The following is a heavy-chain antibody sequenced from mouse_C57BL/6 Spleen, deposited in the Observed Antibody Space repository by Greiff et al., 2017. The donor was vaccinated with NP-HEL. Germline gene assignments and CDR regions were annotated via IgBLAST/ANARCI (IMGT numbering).Heavy chain of an antibody. CDR3: ARGLRRGDYAMDY. D-gene: IGHD2-4*01. Sequence: EVQVVESGPGLVKPSQSLSLTCSVTGYSITSGYYWNWIRQFPGNKLEWMGYISYDGSNNYNPSLKNRISITRDTSKNQFFLKLNSVTTEDTATYYCARGLRRGDYAMDYWGQGTSVTVSS. CDR2: ISYDGSN. CDR1: GYSITSGYY. J-gene: IGHJ4*01. V-gene: IGHV3-6*01.